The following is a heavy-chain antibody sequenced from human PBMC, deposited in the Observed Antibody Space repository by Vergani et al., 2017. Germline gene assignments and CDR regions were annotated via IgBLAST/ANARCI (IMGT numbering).Heavy chain of an antibody. V-gene: IGHV3-9*01. CDR1: GFTFEDYA. D-gene: IGHD2-2*01. CDR2: ISWNSGSI. Sequence: EVQLVESGGGLVQPGRSLRLSCAASGFTFEDYAMHWVRQAPGKGLEWVSGISWNSGSIGYADSVKGRFTISRDNAKNSLYLQMNSLRAEDTALYYCARGSLGDIVVVPAAYFNYWGQGTLVTVSS. J-gene: IGHJ4*02. CDR3: ARGSLGDIVVVPAAYFNY.